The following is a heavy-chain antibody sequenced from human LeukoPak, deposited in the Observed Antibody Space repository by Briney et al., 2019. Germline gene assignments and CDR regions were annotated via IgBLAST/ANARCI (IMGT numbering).Heavy chain of an antibody. Sequence: SETLSLTCTVSGGSISSYYWSWIRQPAGKGLEWIGRIYTSGSTNYNPSLKSRVTMSVDTSKNQFSLKLSSVTAADTAVYYCAREVAVAFAPDYYYYYYMDVWGKGTTVTVSS. J-gene: IGHJ6*03. CDR2: IYTSGST. V-gene: IGHV4-4*07. CDR1: GGSISSYY. CDR3: AREVAVAFAPDYYYYYYMDV. D-gene: IGHD6-19*01.